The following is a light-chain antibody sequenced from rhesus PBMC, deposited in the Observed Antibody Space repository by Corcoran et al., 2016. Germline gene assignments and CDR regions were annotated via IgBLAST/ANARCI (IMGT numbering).Light chain of an antibody. CDR1: GNTY. CDR3: MQALEYPLT. CDR2: EVS. J-gene: IGKJ4*01. V-gene: IGKV2-104*02. Sequence: GNTYLDWYLQKPGQSPQLWIYEVSNRASGVPDRCSGSGSDTDFTLKTSRVEAEDVGVYYCMQALEYPLTFGGGTKVEIK.